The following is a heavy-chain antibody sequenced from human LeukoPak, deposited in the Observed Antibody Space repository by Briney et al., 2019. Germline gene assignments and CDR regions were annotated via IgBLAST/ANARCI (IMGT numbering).Heavy chain of an antibody. CDR3: ARRYGSGSSGTFDY. Sequence: SETLSLTCTVSGGSISSYYWSWIRQPPGKGLEWIAYIYYSGSTNYNPSLKSRVTISVDTSKNQFSRKLSSVTAADTAVYYCARRYGSGSSGTFDYWGQGTLVTVSS. J-gene: IGHJ4*02. CDR1: GGSISSYY. CDR2: IYYSGST. V-gene: IGHV4-59*01. D-gene: IGHD3-10*01.